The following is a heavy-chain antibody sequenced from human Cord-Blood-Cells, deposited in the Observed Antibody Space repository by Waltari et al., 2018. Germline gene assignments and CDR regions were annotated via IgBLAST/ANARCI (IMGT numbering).Heavy chain of an antibody. CDR3: ARGRIAAAGTWYFDL. D-gene: IGHD6-13*01. CDR2: INPNSGGT. CDR1: GYTFTGYY. J-gene: IGHJ2*01. Sequence: QVQLVQSGAEVKKPGASVKVSCTASGYTFTGYYMHWVRPAPGQGLEWMGWINPNSGGTNYAQKFQGWVTMTRDTSISTAYMELSRLRSDDTAVYYCARGRIAAAGTWYFDLWGRGTLVTVSS. V-gene: IGHV1-2*04.